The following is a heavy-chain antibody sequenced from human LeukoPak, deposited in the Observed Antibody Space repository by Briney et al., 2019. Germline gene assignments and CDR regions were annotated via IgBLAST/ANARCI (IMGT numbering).Heavy chain of an antibody. V-gene: IGHV4-59*01. D-gene: IGHD3-10*01. Sequence: SETLSLTCTVSGVSISSYYWSWIRQSPGKGLECIGYIHYTGSTNYNPSLKSRVTISVETSKNQFSLKLKSVTAADTAVYYCARGGYYGSGNDFRFDPWGQGTLVTVSS. CDR2: IHYTGST. CDR1: GVSISSYY. J-gene: IGHJ5*02. CDR3: ARGGYYGSGNDFRFDP.